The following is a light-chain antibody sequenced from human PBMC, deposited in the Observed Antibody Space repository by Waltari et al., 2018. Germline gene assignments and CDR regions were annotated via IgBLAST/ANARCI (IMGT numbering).Light chain of an antibody. CDR3: ASYTTSDTIV. Sequence: QSALTQPASLSGSPGQSITISCTGPSRDVGNYNYGSWYQHHPGKVPKVIIYEVSNRPAGISSRFSGSKSGNTASLTISGLQADDEADYYCASYTTSDTIVFGTGTGVTVL. CDR2: EVS. CDR1: SRDVGNYNY. V-gene: IGLV2-14*01. J-gene: IGLJ1*01.